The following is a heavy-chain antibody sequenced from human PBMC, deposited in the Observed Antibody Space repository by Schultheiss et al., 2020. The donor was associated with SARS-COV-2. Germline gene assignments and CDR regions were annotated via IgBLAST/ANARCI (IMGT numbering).Heavy chain of an antibody. CDR3: AKDRKVYSSSYQTDY. V-gene: IGHV3-9*01. J-gene: IGHJ4*02. D-gene: IGHD6-6*01. CDR1: GFTFDDYA. Sequence: LRLSCAASGFTFDDYAMHWVRQAPGKGLEWVSGISWNSGSIGYADSVKGRFTISRDNAKNSLYLQMNSLRAEDTAVYYCAKDRKVYSSSYQTDYWGQGTLVTVSS. CDR2: ISWNSGSI.